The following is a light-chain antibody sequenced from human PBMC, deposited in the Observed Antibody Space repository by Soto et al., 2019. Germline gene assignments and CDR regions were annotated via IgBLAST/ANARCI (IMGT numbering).Light chain of an antibody. J-gene: IGKJ1*01. CDR2: KAS. Sequence: DLQMTQSPSTLSASVGDRVTITCRASQSIRSWLAWYQQKPGKAPKLLIYKASNLDSGVPSRFNGSGSGTEFTLTISRLQADDFATYYCQQYNSYWTFGQGTKVEIK. CDR1: QSIRSW. CDR3: QQYNSYWT. V-gene: IGKV1-5*03.